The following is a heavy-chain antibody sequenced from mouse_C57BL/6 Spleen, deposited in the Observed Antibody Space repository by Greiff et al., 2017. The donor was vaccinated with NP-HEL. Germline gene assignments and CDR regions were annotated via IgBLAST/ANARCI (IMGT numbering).Heavy chain of an antibody. J-gene: IGHJ1*03. CDR2: IDPSDSYT. D-gene: IGHD1-1*01. CDR3: ARRGSSFYWYFDV. V-gene: IGHV1-50*01. Sequence: QVQLQQSGAELVKPGASVKLSCKASGYTFTSYWMQWVNQRPGQGLEWIGEIDPSDSYTNYNQKFKGKATLTVDTSSSTAYMQLSSLTSEDSAVYYCARRGSSFYWYFDVWGTGTTVTVSS. CDR1: GYTFTSYW.